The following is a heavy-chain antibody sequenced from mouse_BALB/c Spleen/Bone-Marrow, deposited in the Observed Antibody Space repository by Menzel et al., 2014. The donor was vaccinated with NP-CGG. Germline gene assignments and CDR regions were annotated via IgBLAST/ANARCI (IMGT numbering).Heavy chain of an antibody. CDR2: IDPANGNT. CDR3: AGGWLPSYAMDY. CDR1: GFNIKDTY. D-gene: IGHD2-2*01. Sequence: EVMLVESGAELVKPGASVKLSCTASGFNIKDTYMHWVKQRPEQGLEWIGRIDPANGNTKYDPKFQGKATITADTSSNTAYRQLSSLTSEDTAVYYCAGGWLPSYAMDYWGQGTSVTVSS. V-gene: IGHV14-3*02. J-gene: IGHJ4*01.